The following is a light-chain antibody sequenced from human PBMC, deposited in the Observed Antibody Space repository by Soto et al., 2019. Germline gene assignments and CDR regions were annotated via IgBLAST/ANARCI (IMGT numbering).Light chain of an antibody. CDR2: MLS. Sequence: DIVMTQSPLSLAVTPGEPASISCRSSQSLLHSNGYNYLDWYLQKPGQSPQLLIYMLSYRASGVPDRFSGSGSGTDFTLKISRVEAEDVGVYYCMQRIEFPWTFGQGTKVEIK. CDR3: MQRIEFPWT. J-gene: IGKJ1*01. CDR1: QSLLHSNGYNY. V-gene: IGKV2-40*01.